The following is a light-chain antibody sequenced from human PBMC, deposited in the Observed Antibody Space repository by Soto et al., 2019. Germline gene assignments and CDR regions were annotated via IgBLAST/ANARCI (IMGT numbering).Light chain of an antibody. CDR2: EGS. J-gene: IGLJ1*01. CDR3: FSYAVSSIFDV. Sequence: QSALAQPASVSGSPGQSITISCTGTSSDVGSYNLVSWYQQHPGKAPKLMIYEGSKRPSGVSNRFSGSKSGNTASLTISGLQAEDVADYYCFSYAVSSIFDVFGTGTKVTVL. V-gene: IGLV2-23*01. CDR1: SSDVGSYNL.